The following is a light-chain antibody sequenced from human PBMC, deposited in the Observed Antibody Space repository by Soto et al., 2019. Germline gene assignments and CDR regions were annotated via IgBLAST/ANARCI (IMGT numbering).Light chain of an antibody. Sequence: DIPMTQSPSTLSASVGDRVTITCRASQSISSWLAWYQQKPGKAPKLLIYKAYSLESGVPSRFSGSGSGTEFTLTISLRQPDDFATYYCQQATSYWTFGQGTKVQIK. CDR3: QQATSYWT. V-gene: IGKV1-5*03. CDR2: KAY. J-gene: IGKJ1*01. CDR1: QSISSW.